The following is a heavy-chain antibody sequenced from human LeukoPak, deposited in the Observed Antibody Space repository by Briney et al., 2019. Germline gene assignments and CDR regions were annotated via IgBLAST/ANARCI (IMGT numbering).Heavy chain of an antibody. CDR2: ISGSGGST. D-gene: IGHD3-22*01. CDR1: GFTFSSYA. CDR3: AKRYYYDSSGYTFDY. Sequence: GGSLRLSCAASGFTFSSYAMSWVRQAPGKGLEWVSAISGSGGSTYYADSVKGRFTISRDNSKNTLYLQMDSLRAEDTAVYYCAKRYYYDSSGYTFDYWGQGTLVTVSS. J-gene: IGHJ4*02. V-gene: IGHV3-23*01.